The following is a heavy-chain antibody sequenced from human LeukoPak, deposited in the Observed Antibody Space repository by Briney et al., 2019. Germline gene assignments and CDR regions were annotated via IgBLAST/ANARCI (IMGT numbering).Heavy chain of an antibody. Sequence: GGSLRLSCAASGFTFSSSWMTWVRQAPGKGLEWVANINQDGSEKYYVDSVRGRFTISRDNARNSLYLQMHSLRAEDTAVFYCTGYYGMNVWGQGTTVTVSS. CDR2: INQDGSEK. CDR3: TGYYGMNV. V-gene: IGHV3-7*01. J-gene: IGHJ6*02. CDR1: GFTFSSSW.